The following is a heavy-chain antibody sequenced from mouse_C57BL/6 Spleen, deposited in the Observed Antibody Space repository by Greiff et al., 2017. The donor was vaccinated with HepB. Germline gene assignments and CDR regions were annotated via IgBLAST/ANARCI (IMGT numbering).Heavy chain of an antibody. V-gene: IGHV1-26*01. Sequence: VQLQQSGPELVKPGASVKISCKASGYTFTDYYMNWVKQSHGKSLEWIGDINPNNGGTSYNQKFKGKATLTVDKSSSTAYMELRSLTSADSAVYYCARYDGYPYFDDWGQGTTLTVSS. D-gene: IGHD2-3*01. CDR1: GYTFTDYY. CDR2: INPNNGGT. J-gene: IGHJ2*01. CDR3: ARYDGYPYFDD.